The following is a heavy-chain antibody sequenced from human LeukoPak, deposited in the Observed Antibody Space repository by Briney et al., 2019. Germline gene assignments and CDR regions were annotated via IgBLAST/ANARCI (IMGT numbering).Heavy chain of an antibody. J-gene: IGHJ4*02. Sequence: PGGSLRLSCAASGFTFSSYSMTWVRQAPGKGLEWVSVISGSGDSRDYADSVKGRFNISRDNSKNTLYLQMNSLRAEDTAVYYCASKGGTHFDFWRGYGYWGQGTLVTVSS. D-gene: IGHD3-3*01. CDR3: ASKGGTHFDFWRGYGY. CDR1: GFTFSSYS. V-gene: IGHV3-23*01. CDR2: ISGSGDSR.